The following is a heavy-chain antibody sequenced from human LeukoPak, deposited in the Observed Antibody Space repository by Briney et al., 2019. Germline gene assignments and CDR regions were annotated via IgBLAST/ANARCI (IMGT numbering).Heavy chain of an antibody. CDR2: IYHSGST. D-gene: IGHD2-21*01. CDR3: ARFGRRWGLEDAFDI. V-gene: IGHV4-30-2*01. Sequence: SETLSLTCTVSGGSISSGGYYWSWIRQPPGKGLEWIGYIYHSGSTYYNPSLKSRVTISVDRSKNQFSLKLSSVTAADTAVYYCARFGRRWGLEDAFDIWGQGTMVTVSS. J-gene: IGHJ3*02. CDR1: GGSISSGGYY.